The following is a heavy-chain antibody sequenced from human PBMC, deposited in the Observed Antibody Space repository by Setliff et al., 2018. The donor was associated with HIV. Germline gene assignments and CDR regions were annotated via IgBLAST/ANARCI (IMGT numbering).Heavy chain of an antibody. J-gene: IGHJ4*02. CDR3: ARRDGYSYGFYFDY. CDR1: GGSISSSTYY. D-gene: IGHD5-18*01. Sequence: SETLSLTCTVSGGSISSSTYYWGWIRQPPGKGLEWIGTIYYSGSTYYNPSLKSRLTISVDTSTNQFSLKLSSVTAADTAVYYCARRDGYSYGFYFDYWGQGTLVTVSS. V-gene: IGHV4-39*01. CDR2: IYYSGST.